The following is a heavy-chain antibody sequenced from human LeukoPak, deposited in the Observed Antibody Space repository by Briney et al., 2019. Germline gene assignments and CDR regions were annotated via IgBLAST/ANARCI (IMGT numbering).Heavy chain of an antibody. D-gene: IGHD5-18*01. V-gene: IGHV3-49*04. Sequence: GGSLRLSCTASGFTFGDYAVSWVRQAPGKGLEWVGFIRSKAYGGTTEYAASVKGRFTISRDDSKSIAYLQMNSLKTEDTAVYYCTSGPNTPQLWSPGLGYWGQGTLVTVSS. CDR3: TSGPNTPQLWSPGLGY. CDR1: GFTFGDYA. J-gene: IGHJ4*02. CDR2: IRSKAYGGTT.